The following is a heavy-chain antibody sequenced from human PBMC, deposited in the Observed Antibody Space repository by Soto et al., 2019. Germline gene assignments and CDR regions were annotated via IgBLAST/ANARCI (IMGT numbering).Heavy chain of an antibody. Sequence: SETLSLTCTVSGGSISSYYWSWIRQPPGKGLEWIGYIYYSGSTNYNPSLKSRVTISVDTSKNQFSLKLSSVTAADTAVYYCARENYGDYLDYWGQGTLVTVSS. J-gene: IGHJ4*02. CDR3: ARENYGDYLDY. D-gene: IGHD4-17*01. CDR2: IYYSGST. V-gene: IGHV4-59*01. CDR1: GGSISSYY.